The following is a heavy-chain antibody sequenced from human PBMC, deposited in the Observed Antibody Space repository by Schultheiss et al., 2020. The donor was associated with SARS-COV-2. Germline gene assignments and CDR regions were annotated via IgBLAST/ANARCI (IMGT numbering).Heavy chain of an antibody. D-gene: IGHD2-15*01. Sequence: SETLSLTCAVYGGSFSGYYWSWIRQHPGKGLEWIGYIYYSGSTYYNPSLKSRVTISVDTSKNQFSLKLSSVTAADTAVYYCARRGYCSGGRCYYFDYWGQGTLVTVSS. CDR3: ARRGYCSGGRCYYFDY. CDR2: IYYSGST. CDR1: GGSFSGYY. V-gene: IGHV4-34*01. J-gene: IGHJ4*02.